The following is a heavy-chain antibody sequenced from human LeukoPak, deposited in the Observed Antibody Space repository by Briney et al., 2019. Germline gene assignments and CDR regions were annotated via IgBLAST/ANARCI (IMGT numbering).Heavy chain of an antibody. CDR3: AKGNWGERLDWYFDL. D-gene: IGHD1-26*01. CDR2: ISYDGYYK. CDR1: GFTFSSYG. V-gene: IGHV3-30*18. J-gene: IGHJ2*01. Sequence: PGGSLRLSCAASGFTFSSYGMHWVRQTPGKGLEWVAVISYDGYYKYYANSVKGRFTIPRDNSKNTLYLQMNSLRAEDTALYYCAKGNWGERLDWYFDLWGRGTLVTVSS.